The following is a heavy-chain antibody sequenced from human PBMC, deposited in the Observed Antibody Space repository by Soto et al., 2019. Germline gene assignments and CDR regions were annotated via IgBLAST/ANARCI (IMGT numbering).Heavy chain of an antibody. CDR2: IYNSGST. J-gene: IGHJ4*02. CDR1: GGSVSSGSYY. Sequence: SETLSLTCTVSGGSVSSGSYYWSWIRQPPGKELEWIGSIYNSGSTNYNPSLKSRVTISVDTSKSQLSLKLTSVTAADTAVYYCARGLGILAMSKFVSGGYYFDHWGPGTRVTVSS. V-gene: IGHV4-61*01. CDR3: ARGLGILAMSKFVSGGYYFDH. D-gene: IGHD2-15*01.